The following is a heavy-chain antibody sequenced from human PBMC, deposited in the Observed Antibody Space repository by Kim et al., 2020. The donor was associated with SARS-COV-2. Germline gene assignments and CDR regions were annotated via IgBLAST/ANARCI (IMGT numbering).Heavy chain of an antibody. CDR1: GGSISSYY. D-gene: IGHD5-12*01. CDR3: ARSPVEMATTYYFDY. CDR2: IYYSGST. Sequence: SETLSLTCTVSGGSISSYYWSWIRQPPGKGLEWIGYIYYSGSTNYNPPLKSRVTISVDTSKNQFSLKLSSVTAADTAVYYCARSPVEMATTYYFDYWGQGTLVTVSS. J-gene: IGHJ4*02. V-gene: IGHV4-59*08.